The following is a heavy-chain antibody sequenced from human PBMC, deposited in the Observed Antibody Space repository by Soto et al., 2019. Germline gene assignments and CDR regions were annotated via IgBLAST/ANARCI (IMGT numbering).Heavy chain of an antibody. Sequence: QVQLQESGPGLVKPSETLSLTCTVSGGSISSYYWSWIRQPPGKGLEWIGYIYYSGSTNYNPSLKSRVTISVDTSKNQFSLKLSSVTAADTAVYYCARLGNGRAFDIWGQGTMVTVSS. D-gene: IGHD1-26*01. V-gene: IGHV4-59*08. CDR1: GGSISSYY. CDR3: ARLGNGRAFDI. J-gene: IGHJ3*02. CDR2: IYYSGST.